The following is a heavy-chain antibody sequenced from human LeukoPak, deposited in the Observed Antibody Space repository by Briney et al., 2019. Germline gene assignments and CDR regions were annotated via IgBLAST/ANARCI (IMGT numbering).Heavy chain of an antibody. J-gene: IGHJ4*02. CDR3: ARHDTNFDY. CDR1: GGSISSYY. CDR2: IYYSGST. V-gene: IGHV4-59*08. Sequence: SETLSLTCTVSGGSISSYYWSWIRQPPGKGLEWIGYIYYSGSTNYNPSLKSRVTISVDTSKTQFSLKLSSVTAAGTAVYYCARHDTNFDYWGQGTLVTVSS.